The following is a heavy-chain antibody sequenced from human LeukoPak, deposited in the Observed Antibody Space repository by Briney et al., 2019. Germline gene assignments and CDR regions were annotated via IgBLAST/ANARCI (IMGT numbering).Heavy chain of an antibody. D-gene: IGHD3-22*01. CDR1: SVFISRYY. CDR3: AGGNFYDSRGHPYHFHF. J-gene: IGHJ4*02. CDR2: IYYSDNT. Sequence: SETLSLTCTVSSVFISRYYWSWIRQPAGKGLEWIGYIYYSDNTNYNSSLKSRVTISEDTSKNQFSLKLTSVTAADTAVYYCAGGNFYDSRGHPYHFHFWGQGTLVSVSS. V-gene: IGHV4-59*01.